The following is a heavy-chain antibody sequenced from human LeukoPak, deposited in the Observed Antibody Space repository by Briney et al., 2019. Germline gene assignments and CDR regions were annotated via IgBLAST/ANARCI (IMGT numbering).Heavy chain of an antibody. CDR3: TTLLWFGEFSNPFDY. J-gene: IGHJ4*02. CDR1: GFTFSNAW. D-gene: IGHD3-10*01. V-gene: IGHV3-15*01. CDR2: LKSKTDGGTT. Sequence: GGSLRLSCAASGFTFSNAWMSWVRQAPGKGLEWLGRLKSKTDGGTTDYAAPVKGRFTISRDDSKNTLHLQMNSLKTEDTAVYYCTTLLWFGEFSNPFDYWGQGTLVTVSS.